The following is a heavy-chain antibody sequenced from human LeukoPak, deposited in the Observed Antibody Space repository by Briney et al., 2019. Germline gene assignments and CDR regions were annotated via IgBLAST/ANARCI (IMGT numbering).Heavy chain of an antibody. D-gene: IGHD1-26*01. Sequence: SETLSLTCAVYGGSFSGYYWSWIRQPPGKGLEWIGEINHSGSTNYNPSLKSRVTISVDTSKNQFSLKLSSVTAADTAVYYCARHIFSGSYGWFDPWGQGTLVTVSS. J-gene: IGHJ5*02. CDR2: INHSGST. V-gene: IGHV4-34*01. CDR3: ARHIFSGSYGWFDP. CDR1: GGSFSGYY.